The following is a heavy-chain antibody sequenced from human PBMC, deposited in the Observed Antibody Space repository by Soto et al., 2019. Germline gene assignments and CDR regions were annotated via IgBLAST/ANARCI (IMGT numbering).Heavy chain of an antibody. CDR3: AKDMAHYDFWGNNERALDV. CDR2: ISWNSDIE. J-gene: IGHJ6*02. Sequence: PGGSLRLSSEPSGPSFEDSVIHWVWQAPGKGLEWVSGISWNSDIEAYADSVKGRFTISRDNAKNSLYLQMSSLRVEDTALYYFAKDMAHYDFWGNNERALDVWGQGTTVTVSS. CDR1: GPSFEDSV. D-gene: IGHD3-3*01. V-gene: IGHV3-9*01.